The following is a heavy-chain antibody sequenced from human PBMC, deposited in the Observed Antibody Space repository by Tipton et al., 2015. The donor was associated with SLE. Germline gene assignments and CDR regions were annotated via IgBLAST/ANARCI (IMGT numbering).Heavy chain of an antibody. J-gene: IGHJ3*02. CDR3: ARASLAFDI. CDR2: ISKSSSSI. CDR1: GFTFSSYS. V-gene: IGHV3-48*04. Sequence: SLRLSCAASGFTFSSYSMNWVRQAPGKGLEWLSDISKSSSSIYFADSVKGRFTISRDNAKNSLYLQMNSLRAEDTAVYYCARASLAFDIWGQGTTVTVSS.